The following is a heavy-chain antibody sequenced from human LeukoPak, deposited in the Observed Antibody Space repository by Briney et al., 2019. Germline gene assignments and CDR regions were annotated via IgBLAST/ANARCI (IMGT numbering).Heavy chain of an antibody. CDR3: ARDDPSPFIIAVAGGGVDY. CDR1: GFTFSSYW. D-gene: IGHD6-19*01. Sequence: PGGSLRLSCAASGFTFSSYWMHWARQVPGKGLVWVSRINPGGSSIAYADSVKGRFTISRDNAKNTLYLQMDSLRAEDTAVYYCARDDPSPFIIAVAGGGVDYWGQGTLVTVSS. V-gene: IGHV3-74*01. J-gene: IGHJ4*02. CDR2: INPGGSSI.